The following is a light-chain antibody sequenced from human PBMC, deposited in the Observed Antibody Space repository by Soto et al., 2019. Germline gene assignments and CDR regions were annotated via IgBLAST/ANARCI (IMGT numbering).Light chain of an antibody. CDR3: SSFTIRTTVV. J-gene: IGLJ1*01. CDR2: GVT. Sequence: QSVLTQPPSVSGSPGQSITVSCTGTSSDVGGYKYVSWYQQHPGKAPKLMIYGVTNRPSGVSNRFSGSKSGNTASLTISGLQAEDEADYYCSSFTIRTTVVFGTGTKVTVL. V-gene: IGLV2-14*01. CDR1: SSDVGGYKY.